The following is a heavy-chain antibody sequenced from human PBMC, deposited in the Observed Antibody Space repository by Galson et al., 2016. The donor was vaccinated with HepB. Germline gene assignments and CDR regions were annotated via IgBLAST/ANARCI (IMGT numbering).Heavy chain of an antibody. CDR1: GGSISSSNW. CDR3: ARGAGVVVTDDFNSFDI. V-gene: IGHV4-4*02. Sequence: SETLSLTCAVSGGSISSSNWWSWVRQTPGTGLEWIGEIYHSGSTNYHPSLKSRVTIARDKSKNHFSLKLTSVTAADTAVYYCARGAGVVVTDDFNSFDIWGPGTLVTVSS. CDR2: IYHSGST. J-gene: IGHJ3*02. D-gene: IGHD2-21*02.